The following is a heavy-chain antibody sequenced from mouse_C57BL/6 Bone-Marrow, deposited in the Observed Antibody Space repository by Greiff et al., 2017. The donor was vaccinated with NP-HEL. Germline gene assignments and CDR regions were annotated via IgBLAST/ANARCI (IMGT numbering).Heavy chain of an antibody. D-gene: IGHD2-4*01. J-gene: IGHJ2*01. Sequence: VQLQQSGAELVRPGTSVKMSCKASGYTFTNYWIGWAKQRPGHGLEWIGDIYPGGGYTNYNEKFKGEATLTADKSSSTAYMQFSSLTSEDSAIYYCARRGGLRKAYYFDYWGQGTTLTVSS. CDR1: GYTFTNYW. CDR2: IYPGGGYT. V-gene: IGHV1-63*01. CDR3: ARRGGLRKAYYFDY.